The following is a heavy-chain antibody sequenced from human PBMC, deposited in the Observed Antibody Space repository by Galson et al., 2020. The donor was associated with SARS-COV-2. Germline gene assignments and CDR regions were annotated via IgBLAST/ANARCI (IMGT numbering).Heavy chain of an antibody. Sequence: ASVKVSCKPSGYRFTTYVIHWVRQDPGQRLEWMGCINAGNGATEYSQKFQGRVTITRDTSASTSYVELSSLRSEDTAVYYCAIGDHPLFGYWGQGTLVTVSS. V-gene: IGHV1-3*01. D-gene: IGHD4-17*01. CDR2: INAGNGAT. CDR3: AIGDHPLFGY. CDR1: GYRFTTYV. J-gene: IGHJ4*02.